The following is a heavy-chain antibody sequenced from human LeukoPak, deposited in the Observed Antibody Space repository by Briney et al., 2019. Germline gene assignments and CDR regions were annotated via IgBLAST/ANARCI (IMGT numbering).Heavy chain of an antibody. CDR3: ASEFGYCSGGSCYSDPTEYFQH. D-gene: IGHD2-15*01. V-gene: IGHV1-2*02. CDR2: INPNRGGT. J-gene: IGHJ1*01. CDR1: GYTFTGYY. Sequence: ASVKASCKASGYTFTGYYMHWVRQAPGQGLEWMGWINPNRGGTNYAQKFQGRVTMTRDTSISTAYMELSRLRSDDTAVYYCASEFGYCSGGSCYSDPTEYFQHWGQGTLVTVSS.